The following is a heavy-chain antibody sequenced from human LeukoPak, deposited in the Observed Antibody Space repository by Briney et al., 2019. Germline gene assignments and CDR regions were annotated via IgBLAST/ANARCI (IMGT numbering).Heavy chain of an antibody. Sequence: PGGSLRLSCAAFGFTFSSHWMSWVRQAPGKGLEWVASIKEDGSEKYYVDSVKGRFTISRDNAKKSMYLQMNSLTAEDTAVYHCARYRFGGMDVWGKGTTVTVSS. D-gene: IGHD4-23*01. CDR2: IKEDGSEK. V-gene: IGHV3-7*01. J-gene: IGHJ6*04. CDR3: ARYRFGGMDV. CDR1: GFTFSSHW.